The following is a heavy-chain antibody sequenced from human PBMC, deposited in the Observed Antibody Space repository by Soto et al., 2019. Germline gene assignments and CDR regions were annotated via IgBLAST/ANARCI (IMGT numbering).Heavy chain of an antibody. J-gene: IGHJ4*02. CDR2: IYYSGGT. CDR3: ARDSSGWSYVDY. CDR1: GGSISTYY. D-gene: IGHD6-19*01. V-gene: IGHV4-59*12. Sequence: SETLSLTCTVSGGSISTYYWSWIRQPPGKGLEWIGYIYYSGGTNYNPSLKSRVTISVDTSKNQFSLKLSSVTAADTAVYYCARDSSGWSYVDYWGQGTLVTVSS.